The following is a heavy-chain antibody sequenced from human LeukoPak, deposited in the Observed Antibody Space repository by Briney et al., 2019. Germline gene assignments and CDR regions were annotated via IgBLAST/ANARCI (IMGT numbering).Heavy chain of an antibody. CDR1: GFTFSSYA. Sequence: GGSLRLSCAASGFTFSSYAMHWVRQAPGKGLEWVAVISYDGSNKYYADSVKGRFTISRDNSKNTLYLQMNSLRAEDTAVYYCARVVVVAALVGGFDYWGQGTLVIVSS. D-gene: IGHD2-15*01. V-gene: IGHV3-30-3*01. J-gene: IGHJ4*02. CDR3: ARVVVVAALVGGFDY. CDR2: ISYDGSNK.